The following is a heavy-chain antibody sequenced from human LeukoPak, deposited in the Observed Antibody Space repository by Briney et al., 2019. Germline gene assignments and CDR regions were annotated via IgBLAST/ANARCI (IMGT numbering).Heavy chain of an antibody. Sequence: PGGSLRLSCAASGFTFTTYWMTWVRQAPGKGLEWVANINQHGSETYYVDSVKGRFIISRDNAKNSLFLQMDSLTGEDTAVYYCARGGLYRYGGTSGDYWGQGTLVTVSP. CDR1: GFTFTTYW. V-gene: IGHV3-7*01. D-gene: IGHD5-18*01. CDR2: INQHGSET. J-gene: IGHJ4*02. CDR3: ARGGLYRYGGTSGDY.